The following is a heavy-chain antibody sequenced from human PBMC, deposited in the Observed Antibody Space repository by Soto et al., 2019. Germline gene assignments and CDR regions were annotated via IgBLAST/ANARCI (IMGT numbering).Heavy chain of an antibody. J-gene: IGHJ6*02. D-gene: IGHD1-26*01. CDR2: ISAYNGNT. V-gene: IGHV1-18*01. Sequence: ASVKVSCKASGYTFTSYGISWVRQAPGQGLEWMGWISAYNGNTNYAQKLQGRVTMTTDTSTSTAYMELRNLRSDDTAVYYCASQFSYRGYYYGMDVWGQGTTVTVSS. CDR3: ASQFSYRGYYYGMDV. CDR1: GYTFTSYG.